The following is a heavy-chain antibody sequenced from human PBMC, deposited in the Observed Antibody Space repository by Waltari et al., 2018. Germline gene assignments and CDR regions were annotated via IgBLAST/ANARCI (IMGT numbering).Heavy chain of an antibody. Sequence: QVQLQESGPGLVKPSQTLSLTCTVSGGSISSGSYYWSWIRQPAGKGLEWIGYIYTSGSTNYNPSLKSRVTISVDTSKNQFSLKLSSVTAADTAVYYCARAPYSSGWYEDNWFDPWGQGTLVTVSS. D-gene: IGHD6-19*01. CDR3: ARAPYSSGWYEDNWFDP. CDR1: GGSISSGSYY. CDR2: IYTSGST. V-gene: IGHV4-61*09. J-gene: IGHJ5*02.